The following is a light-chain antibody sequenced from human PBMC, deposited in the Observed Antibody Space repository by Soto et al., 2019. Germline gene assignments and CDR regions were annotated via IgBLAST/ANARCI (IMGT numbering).Light chain of an antibody. CDR1: QSVGRRY. V-gene: IGKV3-20*01. J-gene: IGKJ4*01. Sequence: IVLTQSPGTLSLSPGERATLSCRASQSVGRRYFAWYQQKPGQAPMLLIYDTSERASDIPDRFSGSGSGTDFTLTISRLVPEDFAVYYCQYQGTFGGGTKVEIK. CDR3: QYQGT. CDR2: DTS.